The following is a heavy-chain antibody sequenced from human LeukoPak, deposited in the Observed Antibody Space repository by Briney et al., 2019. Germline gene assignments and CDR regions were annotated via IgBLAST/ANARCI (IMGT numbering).Heavy chain of an antibody. J-gene: IGHJ4*02. V-gene: IGHV3-73*01. CDR1: GFIFSDST. D-gene: IGHD2/OR15-2a*01. CDR3: TRHTERNSD. Sequence: GGSLQLSCAASGFIFSDSTMHWVRQASGKGLEWVGRIRTKPNTYATAYAASVKGRFTISRDDSKNTAYLQMNSLKTDDTAVYYCTRHTERNSDWGQGTLVTVSS. CDR2: IRTKPNTYAT.